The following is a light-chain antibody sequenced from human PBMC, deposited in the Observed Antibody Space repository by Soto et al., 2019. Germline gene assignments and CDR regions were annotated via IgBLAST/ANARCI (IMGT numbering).Light chain of an antibody. CDR3: QQYNNWPPMYT. Sequence: EIVMTQSPATLSVSPGERATLSCRASQSVSSNLAWDQQNPGQAPRLIIYGASPRDTGIPARFSGSGSGTEFTLTISSLQSEDFAVYYCQQYNNWPPMYTFGQGTKLEIK. CDR2: GAS. J-gene: IGKJ2*01. CDR1: QSVSSN. V-gene: IGKV3-15*01.